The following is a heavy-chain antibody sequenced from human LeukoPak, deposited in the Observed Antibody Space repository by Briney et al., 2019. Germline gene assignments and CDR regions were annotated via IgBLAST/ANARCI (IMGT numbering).Heavy chain of an antibody. D-gene: IGHD5-12*01. CDR1: GFTISSYW. CDR3: ATLVATTRFDY. V-gene: IGHV3-7*01. J-gene: IGHJ4*02. CDR2: IKKDGSEK. Sequence: GGSLRLSCAASGFTISSYWMSWVRQAPGKGLEWVANIKKDGSEKYYADSVKGRFTISRDNAKNSLYLQMSSLRDDDMAVYYCATLVATTRFDYWGQGTLVTVSS.